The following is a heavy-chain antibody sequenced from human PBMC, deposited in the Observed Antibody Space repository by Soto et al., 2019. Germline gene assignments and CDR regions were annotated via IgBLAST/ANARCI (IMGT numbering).Heavy chain of an antibody. CDR1: GYTFTLFG. J-gene: IGHJ4*02. D-gene: IGHD2-2*02. V-gene: IGHV1-18*01. CDR2: ISPYNGDT. CDR3: ARVGQYRYFDY. Sequence: QVQLVQSGAEVKKPGASVKVSCTTSGYTFTLFGITWVRQAPGQGLEWMGWISPYNGDTKYAEKLEGRVTLTTDTSTDTAYMKLTSLTSDDTAEYYCARVGQYRYFDYGGQGTLVTVSS.